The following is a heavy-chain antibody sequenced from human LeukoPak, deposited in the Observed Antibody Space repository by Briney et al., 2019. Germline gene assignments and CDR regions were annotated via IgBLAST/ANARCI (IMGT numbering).Heavy chain of an antibody. D-gene: IGHD3-3*01. CDR3: ARANYDFWSGYPNWFDP. J-gene: IGHJ5*02. Sequence: PSETLSLTCTVSGGSISSYYWSWIRQPPGKGLEWIGYIYYSGSTNYNPSLKSRVTISVDTSKNQFSLKLRSVTAADTAVYYCARANYDFWSGYPNWFDPWGRGTLVTVSS. CDR2: IYYSGST. V-gene: IGHV4-59*01. CDR1: GGSISSYY.